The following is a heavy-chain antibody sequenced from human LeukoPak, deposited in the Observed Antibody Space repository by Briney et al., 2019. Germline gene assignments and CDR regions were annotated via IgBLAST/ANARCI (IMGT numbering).Heavy chain of an antibody. Sequence: ASVKVSCKASGGTFSSYAISWVRQAHGQGLEWMGGIIPIFGTANYAQEFQGRVTITADESTSTAYMELSSLRSEDTAVYYCARGAYYCSSTSCYHNWFDPWGQGTLVTVSS. CDR1: GGTFSSYA. CDR3: ARGAYYCSSTSCYHNWFDP. CDR2: IIPIFGTA. V-gene: IGHV1-69*13. J-gene: IGHJ5*02. D-gene: IGHD2-2*01.